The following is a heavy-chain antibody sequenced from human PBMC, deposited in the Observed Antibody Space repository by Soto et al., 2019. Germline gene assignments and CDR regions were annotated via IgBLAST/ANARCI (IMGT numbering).Heavy chain of an antibody. V-gene: IGHV4-34*01. D-gene: IGHD2-15*01. CDR3: ARASATGPYAKNDY. CDR2: INHSGST. CDR1: GGSFSGYY. Sequence: PSETLSLTCAVYGGSFSGYYWSWIRQPPGKGLEWIGEINHSGSTNYNPSLKSRVTISVDTSKNQFSLKLSSVTAADTAVYYCARASATGPYAKNDYWGQGTLVTVSS. J-gene: IGHJ4*02.